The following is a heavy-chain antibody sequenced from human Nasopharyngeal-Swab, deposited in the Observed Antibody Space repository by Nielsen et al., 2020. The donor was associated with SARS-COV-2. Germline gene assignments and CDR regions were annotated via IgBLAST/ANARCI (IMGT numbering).Heavy chain of an antibody. Sequence: SETLSLTCTVSGGSISSYYWSWIRQPPGKGLEWTGYIYYSGSTNYNPSLKSRVTISVDTSKNQFSLKLSSVTAADTAVYYCARTGLGYCSGGSCYSAFDIWGQGTMVTVSS. CDR2: IYYSGST. J-gene: IGHJ3*02. D-gene: IGHD2-15*01. CDR3: ARTGLGYCSGGSCYSAFDI. CDR1: GGSISSYY. V-gene: IGHV4-59*13.